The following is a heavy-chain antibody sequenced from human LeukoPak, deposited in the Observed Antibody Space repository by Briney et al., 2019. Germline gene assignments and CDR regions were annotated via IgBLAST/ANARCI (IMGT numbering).Heavy chain of an antibody. CDR3: AKRGVVIRVFLVGFHKEAYYFDS. Sequence: GGSLRLSCAVSGITLSNYGMRWVREAPGEGLEWVAGLSGSGGGTSYADSVQGRFTISRDNPKNTLYLPMNSLTAEATAVYFCAKRGVVIRVFLVGFHKEAYYFDSWGQGALVTVSS. CDR1: GITLSNYG. V-gene: IGHV3-23*01. CDR2: LSGSGGGT. J-gene: IGHJ4*02. D-gene: IGHD3-10*01.